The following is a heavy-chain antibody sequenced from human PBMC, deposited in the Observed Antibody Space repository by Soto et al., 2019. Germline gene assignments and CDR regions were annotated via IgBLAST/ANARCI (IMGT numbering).Heavy chain of an antibody. CDR1: GGTFSSYA. Sequence: GASVKVSRKASGGTFSSYAIGGVRQAPGQGLEWMGGIIPIFGTASYAQKFQGILTITADESTSTAYMELSSLRSEDTAVYYCARALYDILTGDYYYYGLDVRGQGTAVTVSS. CDR3: ARALYDILTGDYYYYGLDV. D-gene: IGHD3-9*01. J-gene: IGHJ6*02. V-gene: IGHV1-69*13. CDR2: IIPIFGTA.